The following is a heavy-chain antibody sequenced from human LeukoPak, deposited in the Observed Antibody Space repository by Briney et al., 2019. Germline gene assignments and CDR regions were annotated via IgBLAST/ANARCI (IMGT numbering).Heavy chain of an antibody. CDR1: GFTVSSNY. Sequence: GGSLRLSCAASGFTVSSNYMSWVRQAPGRGLEWVSVIYSGGSTYYADSVKGRFTISRDNSKNTLYLQMNSLRAEDTAVYYCAREGGRDAFDIWGQGTMVTVSS. CDR2: IYSGGST. J-gene: IGHJ3*02. CDR3: AREGGRDAFDI. V-gene: IGHV3-66*02. D-gene: IGHD3-16*01.